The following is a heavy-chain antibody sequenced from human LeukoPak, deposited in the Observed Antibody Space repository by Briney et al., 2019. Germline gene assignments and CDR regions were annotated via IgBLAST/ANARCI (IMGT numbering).Heavy chain of an antibody. Sequence: PSETLSLPCTVSGGSISSYYWSWIRQPAGKGLEWIGRIYTSGSTNYNPSLKSRVTMSVDTSKNQFSLKLSSVTAADTAVYYCARNSMVRGVIYYYYYMDVGGKGTTVTISS. CDR1: GGSISSYY. CDR2: IYTSGST. D-gene: IGHD3-10*01. J-gene: IGHJ6*03. V-gene: IGHV4-4*07. CDR3: ARNSMVRGVIYYYYYMDV.